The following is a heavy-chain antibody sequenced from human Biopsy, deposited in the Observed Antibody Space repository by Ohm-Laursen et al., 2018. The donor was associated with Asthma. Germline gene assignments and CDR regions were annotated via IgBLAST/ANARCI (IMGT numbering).Heavy chain of an antibody. D-gene: IGHD3-10*01. CDR2: IYYSGST. CDR3: ARGHGSGSYSGGFDY. V-gene: IGHV4-31*03. Sequence: TLSLTCPVSGGSISSGGYYWSWIRQPPGKGLEWIGYIYYSGSTYYNPSLKSRVTISVDTSKNQFSLKLSSVTAADTAVYYCARGHGSGSYSGGFDYWGQGTLVTVSS. CDR1: GGSISSGGYY. J-gene: IGHJ4*02.